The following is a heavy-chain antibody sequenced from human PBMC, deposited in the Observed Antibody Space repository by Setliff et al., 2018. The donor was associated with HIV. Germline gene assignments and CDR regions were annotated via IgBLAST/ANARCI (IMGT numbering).Heavy chain of an antibody. Sequence: SETLSLTCAVYGGPFSGYYWSWIRQPPGKGLEWIGSIYYSGSTYYTPSLKSRVTISVDTSKNQFSLKLSSVTAADTAVYYCARHFGWLPREIDYWGQGTLVTVSS. V-gene: IGHV4-34*01. CDR3: ARHFGWLPREIDY. CDR2: IYYSGST. CDR1: GGPFSGYY. D-gene: IGHD5-12*01. J-gene: IGHJ4*02.